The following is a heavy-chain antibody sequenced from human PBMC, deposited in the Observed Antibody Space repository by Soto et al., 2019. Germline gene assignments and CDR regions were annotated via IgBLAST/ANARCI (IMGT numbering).Heavy chain of an antibody. Sequence: QITLKESGPTLVKPTQTLTLTCTFSGFSLSTSGVGVGWIRQPPGKALEWLALIYWDDDKRYSPSLKSRLTITEDTSKNQVVLTMTNMDPVDTATYFCAHRQRTVYFDYWGQGTLVTVSA. CDR1: GFSLSTSGVG. D-gene: IGHD4-17*01. CDR3: AHRQRTVYFDY. J-gene: IGHJ4*02. V-gene: IGHV2-5*02. CDR2: IYWDDDK.